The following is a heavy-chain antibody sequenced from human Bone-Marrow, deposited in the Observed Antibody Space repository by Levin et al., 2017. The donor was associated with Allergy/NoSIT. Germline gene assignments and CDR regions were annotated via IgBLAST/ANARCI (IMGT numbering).Heavy chain of an antibody. D-gene: IGHD3-10*01. Sequence: PGESLKISCAASGFIISNNYMSWIRQAPGKGLEWVAVIYSSGYTDYTDSVKGRFTISRDNSKNTVFLQMNSLSVDDTAVYYCAGKSAVPTGHYGLDVWGQGSTVTVSS. J-gene: IGHJ6*02. V-gene: IGHV3-53*01. CDR3: AGKSAVPTGHYGLDV. CDR2: IYSSGYT. CDR1: GFIISNNY.